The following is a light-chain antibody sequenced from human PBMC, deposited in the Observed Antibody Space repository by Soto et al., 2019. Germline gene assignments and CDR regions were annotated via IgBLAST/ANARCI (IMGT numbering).Light chain of an antibody. Sequence: QSALTQPASVSGSPGQSITISCTGTSSDVGGYNYVSWYQQHPDKAPKLMIYDVSNRPSGVSNRFSGSKSGNTASLTISGLQSEDEADYYCSSYTSSTLLVFGTGTKVTVL. CDR2: DVS. CDR3: SSYTSSTLLV. V-gene: IGLV2-14*01. CDR1: SSDVGGYNY. J-gene: IGLJ1*01.